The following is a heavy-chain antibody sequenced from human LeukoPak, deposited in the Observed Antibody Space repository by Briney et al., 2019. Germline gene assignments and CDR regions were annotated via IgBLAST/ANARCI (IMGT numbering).Heavy chain of an antibody. CDR3: AKEGQYSSSSPYYFDY. V-gene: IGHV3-23*01. CDR2: ISSSGGST. D-gene: IGHD6-6*01. J-gene: IGHJ4*02. CDR1: GFTFSSYA. Sequence: GGSLRLSCAASGFTFSSYAMSWVRQAPGKGLEWVSGISSSGGSTYYADSVKGRFTISRDNSKNTLYLQMNSLRAEDTAVYYCAKEGQYSSSSPYYFDYWGQGTLVTVSS.